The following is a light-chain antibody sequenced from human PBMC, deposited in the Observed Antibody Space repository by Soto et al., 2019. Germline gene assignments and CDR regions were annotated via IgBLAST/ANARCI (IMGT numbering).Light chain of an antibody. V-gene: IGLV1-40*01. CDR3: QSYDSSLSGRV. J-gene: IGLJ2*01. Sequence: QSVLTQPPSVSGAPGQRVTISCTGSSSNIGADYDVHWYQQVPGTAPRVLIYGNINRPSEVPDRFSASKSGTSASLAITGLQAEDEGDYYCQSYDSSLSGRVFGGGTQLTVL. CDR1: SSNIGADYD. CDR2: GNI.